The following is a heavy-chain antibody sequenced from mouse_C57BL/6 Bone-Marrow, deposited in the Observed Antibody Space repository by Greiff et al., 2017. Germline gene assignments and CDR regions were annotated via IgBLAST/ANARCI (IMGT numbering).Heavy chain of an antibody. J-gene: IGHJ2*01. Sequence: VHLVASGGGLVKPGGSLKLSCAASGFTFSDYGMHWVRQAPEKGLEWVAYISSGSSTIYYADTVNGRFTISRENAKNTRFLQMTSLRSEDTAMYYCARRVYYFDYWGQGTTLTVSS. CDR3: ARRVYYFDY. V-gene: IGHV5-17*01. CDR2: ISSGSSTI. CDR1: GFTFSDYG.